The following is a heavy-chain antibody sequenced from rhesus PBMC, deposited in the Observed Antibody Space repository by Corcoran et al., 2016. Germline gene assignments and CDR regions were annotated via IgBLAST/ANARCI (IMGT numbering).Heavy chain of an antibody. V-gene: IGHV4-93*02. Sequence: QVQLQESGPAVVKPSETLSLTCAVSVGSISGNNWWTWISQFPGQGVEWLGPIHSTATPTEYTPSLKTRVTIAIGTARTQFSLRLSSVTAADTAVYYGARRVYGSLYGLDSWGQGVVVTVSS. CDR3: ARRVYGSLYGLDS. J-gene: IGHJ6*01. CDR2: IHSTATPT. D-gene: IGHD4-4*01. CDR1: VGSISGNNW.